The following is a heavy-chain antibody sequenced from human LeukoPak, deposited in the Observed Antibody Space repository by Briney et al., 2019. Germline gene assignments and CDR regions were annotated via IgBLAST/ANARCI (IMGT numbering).Heavy chain of an antibody. V-gene: IGHV1-18*01. CDR3: ARDEEGAGAFDI. CDR1: GYTFTSYD. CDR2: ISAYNGNT. J-gene: IGHJ3*02. Sequence: ASVKVSCKASGYTFTSYDINWVRQAPGQGLEWMGWISAYNGNTNYAQKLQGRVTMTTDTSTSTAYMELRSLRSDDTAVYYCARDEEGAGAFDIWGQGTMVTVSS. D-gene: IGHD1-26*01.